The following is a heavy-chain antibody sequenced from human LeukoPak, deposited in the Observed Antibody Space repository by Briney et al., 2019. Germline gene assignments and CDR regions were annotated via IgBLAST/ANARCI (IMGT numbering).Heavy chain of an antibody. D-gene: IGHD6-13*01. J-gene: IGHJ3*02. Sequence: GGSLRLSCAASGFTFSSYAMSWVRQAPGKGLEWVSAISGSGGSTYYADPVKGRFTISRDNSKNTLYLQMNSLRAEDTAVYYCAESKYSSSPLNIWGQGTMVTVSS. CDR1: GFTFSSYA. CDR3: AESKYSSSPLNI. V-gene: IGHV3-23*01. CDR2: ISGSGGST.